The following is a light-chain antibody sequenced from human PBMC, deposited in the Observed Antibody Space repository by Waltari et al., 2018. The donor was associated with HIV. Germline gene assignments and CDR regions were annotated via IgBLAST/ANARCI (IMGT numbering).Light chain of an antibody. V-gene: IGLV2-14*03. CDR2: DVD. J-gene: IGLJ3*02. Sequence: AVTQPASVSGLPGQSTTISCTGGDSDCGLYNFVSWYQQHSGKPAKLILEDVDSRASGVSDRFAGAMSGNTASLTISGLRAEDEALYYCASFTGDNTVMFGGGTTVTVL. CDR3: ASFTGDNTVM. CDR1: DSDCGLYNF.